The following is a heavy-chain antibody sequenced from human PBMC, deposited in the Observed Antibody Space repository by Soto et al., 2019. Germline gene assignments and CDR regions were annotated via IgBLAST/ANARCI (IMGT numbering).Heavy chain of an antibody. J-gene: IGHJ4*02. V-gene: IGHV3-23*01. CDR1: GFTFSTYG. CDR2: ISGTDGST. Sequence: PGGSLRLSCAASGFTFSTYGMSWVRQAPGKGLEWVSGISGTDGSTSYIDSVKGRFTISRDDSENTLYLQMNSLRAEDTAVYYCAKRACSTASCSYFDYWGQGTLV. CDR3: AKRACSTASCSYFDY. D-gene: IGHD2-2*01.